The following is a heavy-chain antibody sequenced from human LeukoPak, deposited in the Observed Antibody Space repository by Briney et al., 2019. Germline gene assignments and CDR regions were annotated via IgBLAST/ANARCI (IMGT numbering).Heavy chain of an antibody. CDR2: ISANGQAT. J-gene: IGHJ4*02. V-gene: IGHV3-23*01. CDR3: ARDVEQWLVRVYYFDY. Sequence: PGGSLRLSCAGSGFAFGTYAMRWVRQAPGMGLEWVSSISANGQATYYADSVEGRFTISRDNSKSTLYLQLNSLRAEDTATYYCARDVEQWLVRVYYFDYWGQGTLVTVSS. D-gene: IGHD6-19*01. CDR1: GFAFGTYA.